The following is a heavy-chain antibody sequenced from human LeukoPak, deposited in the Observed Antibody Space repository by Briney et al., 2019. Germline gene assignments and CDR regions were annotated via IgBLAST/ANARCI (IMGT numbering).Heavy chain of an antibody. CDR2: IRSDGSDT. V-gene: IGHV3-30*02. CDR3: AIIPLGGRFDY. D-gene: IGHD3-10*01. Sequence: QPGRSLRLSCAASGFTFSSYAMHWVRQAPGQGLEWVAFIRSDGSDTYYGDSVKGRFTVSRDNSKKILHLQMNSLRPGDTAVYYCAIIPLGGRFDYWGQGTLVIVSS. CDR1: GFTFSSYA. J-gene: IGHJ4*02.